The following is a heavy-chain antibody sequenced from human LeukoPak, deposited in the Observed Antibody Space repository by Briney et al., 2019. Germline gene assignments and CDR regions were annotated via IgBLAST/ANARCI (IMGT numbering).Heavy chain of an antibody. J-gene: IGHJ4*02. D-gene: IGHD2/OR15-2a*01. CDR1: GYIFSNHY. CDR2: IRPSSGRA. V-gene: IGHV1-46*01. Sequence: GASVKVSCKTSGYIFSNHYVHRVRQAPGQGPEWMGIIRPSSGRADYTQKFQGGVTMTRDMSTTTVYMELTTLGSDDTAVYFCAREPPESYYFDYWGQGTLVTVSS. CDR3: AREPPESYYFDY.